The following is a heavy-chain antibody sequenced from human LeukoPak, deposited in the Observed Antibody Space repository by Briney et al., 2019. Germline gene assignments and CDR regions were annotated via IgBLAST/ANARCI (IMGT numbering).Heavy chain of an antibody. D-gene: IGHD6-19*01. V-gene: IGHV1-2*02. CDR2: IHPSSGVA. CDR3: ARDGWYKSYMDV. J-gene: IGHJ6*03. Sequence: VASVKVSCKASGYTFTAYYLNWVRQAPGQGLEWLGWIHPSSGVAKLPQRFQGRVTMARDTSITTAYMELSSLRSDDTAVYYCARDGWYKSYMDVWGKGTTVTVSS. CDR1: GYTFTAYY.